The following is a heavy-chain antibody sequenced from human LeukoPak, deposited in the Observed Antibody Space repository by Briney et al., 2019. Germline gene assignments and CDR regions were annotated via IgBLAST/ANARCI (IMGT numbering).Heavy chain of an antibody. CDR3: ARETYSYGRPFDY. CDR1: GFTFSSYW. D-gene: IGHD5-18*01. Sequence: GGSLRLSCAASGFTFSSYWMHWVRQAPGKGLVWVSRINSDGSSTSYADSVKGRFTISRDNAKNTLYRQMNSLRAEDTAVYYYARETYSYGRPFDYWGQGTLVTVSS. CDR2: INSDGSST. J-gene: IGHJ4*02. V-gene: IGHV3-74*01.